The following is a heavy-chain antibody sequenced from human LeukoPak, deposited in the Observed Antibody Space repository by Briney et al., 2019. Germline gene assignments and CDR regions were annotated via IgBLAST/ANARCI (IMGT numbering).Heavy chain of an antibody. CDR3: ARLNYDLWSGYYGDY. D-gene: IGHD3-3*01. J-gene: IGHJ4*02. CDR2: ISYSGST. Sequence: PGGSLRLSCAASGFTFSSYSMNWVRQPPGKGLEWIGSISYSGSTYYNPSLKSRVTITVDTSKNQFSLKLSSVTAADTAVYFCARLNYDLWSGYYGDYWGQGTLVTVSS. CDR1: GFTFSSYSMN. V-gene: IGHV4-39*01.